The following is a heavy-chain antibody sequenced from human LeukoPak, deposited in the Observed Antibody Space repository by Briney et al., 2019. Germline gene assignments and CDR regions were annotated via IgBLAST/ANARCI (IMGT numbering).Heavy chain of an antibody. V-gene: IGHV3-30-3*01. Sequence: GGSLRLSCAASAFTFSSYAMHWVRQAPGKGLEWVAVISYDGSSYWYAGSVKGRFTISRDNSKNTLYLQMNSLRAEDTAVFYCARETEAFDNWGQGTLVTVSS. CDR1: AFTFSSYA. CDR3: ARETEAFDN. J-gene: IGHJ4*02. CDR2: ISYDGSSY.